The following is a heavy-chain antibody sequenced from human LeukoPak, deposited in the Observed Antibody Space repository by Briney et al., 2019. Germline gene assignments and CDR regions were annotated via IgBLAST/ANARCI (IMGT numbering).Heavy chain of an antibody. D-gene: IGHD6-6*01. CDR1: GGSISSYY. J-gene: IGHJ4*02. CDR3: ARGRGIAARVNFDY. V-gene: IGHV4-59*01. CDR2: IYYSGST. Sequence: ASETLSLTCTVSGGSISSYYWSWIRQPPGKGLEWIGYIYYSGSTNYNPSLKSRVTISVDTSKNQFSLKLSSVTAADTAVYYCARGRGIAARVNFDYWGQGTLVTVSS.